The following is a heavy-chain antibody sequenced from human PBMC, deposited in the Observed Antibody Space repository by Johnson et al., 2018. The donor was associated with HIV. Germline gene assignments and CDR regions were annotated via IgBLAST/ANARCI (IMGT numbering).Heavy chain of an antibody. CDR2: INSDGSST. CDR3: ARKVVVVAAAAGDAFDL. V-gene: IGHV3-74*01. CDR1: GFTFSSYW. J-gene: IGHJ3*01. Sequence: VQLVESGGGLVQPGGSLRLSCAASGFTFSSYWMHWVRQAPGKGLVWVSRINSDGSSTSYADSVKGRFTISRDNAKNTLYLQMNSLRAEDTAVYYCARKVVVVAAAAGDAFDLWGQGTLVTVSS. D-gene: IGHD2-15*01.